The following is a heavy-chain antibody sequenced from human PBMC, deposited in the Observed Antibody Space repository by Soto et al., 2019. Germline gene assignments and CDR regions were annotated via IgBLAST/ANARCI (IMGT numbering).Heavy chain of an antibody. Sequence: EVHLLESGGGLVQPGTSLRLSCTASGFRISTYFMGWVRQAPGKGLEWVSVISGSGSDTNYGNSMKGRFTISRDNSKNTVYLEMNSLRVEDTAVYYCASVSIASRPDFDYWGQGTLVTVSS. CDR2: ISGSGSDT. J-gene: IGHJ4*02. CDR1: GFRISTYF. D-gene: IGHD6-6*01. V-gene: IGHV3-23*01. CDR3: ASVSIASRPDFDY.